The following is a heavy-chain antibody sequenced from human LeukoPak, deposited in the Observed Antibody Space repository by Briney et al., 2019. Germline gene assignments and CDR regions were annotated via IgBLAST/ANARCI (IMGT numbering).Heavy chain of an antibody. J-gene: IGHJ6*03. Sequence: GPSVKVSCKASGYTLTSYDINSVRQARAQGLERMGWMNPHSGNTGYAQKFQGRVAMTRNNSISTAYMELSSLRSEDTAVYYCARGPHYSNFGGHYYYYMDVWGKGTTVTVSS. CDR3: ARGPHYSNFGGHYYYYMDV. CDR1: GYTLTSYD. CDR2: MNPHSGNT. D-gene: IGHD5-18*01. V-gene: IGHV1-8*01.